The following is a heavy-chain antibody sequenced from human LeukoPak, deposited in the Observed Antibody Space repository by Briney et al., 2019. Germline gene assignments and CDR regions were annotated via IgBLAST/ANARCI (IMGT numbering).Heavy chain of an antibody. CDR1: GGSFSGYY. Sequence: SETLSLTCAVYGGSFSGYYWSWIRQPPGKGLVWIGYIYHTGNSDYNPSLKSRATISLDTSKNQFSLKLTSVTAADTAVYFCARHPFSSPFDYWGQGTLVTVSS. CDR2: IYHTGNS. CDR3: ARHPFSSPFDY. J-gene: IGHJ4*02. V-gene: IGHV4-59*08.